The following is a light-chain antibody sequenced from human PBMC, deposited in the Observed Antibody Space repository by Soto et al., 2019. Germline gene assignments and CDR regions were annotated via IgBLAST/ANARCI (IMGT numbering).Light chain of an antibody. Sequence: DIQMTQSRSTLSGSVVDRVTITCRASQTISSWLAWYQQKPGKAPKLLIYKASTLKSGVPSRFSGSGSGTEFTLTISSLQPDDFATYYCQHYNSYLEACGQGTKVDI. CDR3: QHYNSYLEA. CDR1: QTISSW. J-gene: IGKJ1*01. CDR2: KAS. V-gene: IGKV1-5*03.